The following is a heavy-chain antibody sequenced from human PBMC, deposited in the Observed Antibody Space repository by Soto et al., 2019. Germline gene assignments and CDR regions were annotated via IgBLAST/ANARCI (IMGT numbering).Heavy chain of an antibody. Sequence: SETLSLTCTVSGGYISSYYWSWIRQPPGKGLEWIGYIYYSGSTNYNPSLKSRVTISVDTSKNQFSLKLSSVTAADTAVYYCARECPPIAAAAGSVVFDFWGQGTMLTVS. CDR1: GGYISSYY. J-gene: IGHJ3*01. CDR3: ARECPPIAAAAGSVVFDF. D-gene: IGHD6-13*01. V-gene: IGHV4-59*01. CDR2: IYYSGST.